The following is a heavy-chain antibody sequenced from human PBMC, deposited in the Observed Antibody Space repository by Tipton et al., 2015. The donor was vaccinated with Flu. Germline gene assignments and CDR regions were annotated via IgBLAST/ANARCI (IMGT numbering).Heavy chain of an antibody. CDR2: IYTSGST. CDR3: ARYTSSWDPPRD. D-gene: IGHD6-13*01. V-gene: IGHV4-61*02. J-gene: IGHJ1*01. Sequence: TLSLTCTVSGGSISSDSYYWSWIRQPAGEGLEWIGRIYTSGSTNYNPSLKSRVTISLDTSKNQFSLKLSSVTAADTAVYYCARYTSSWDPPRDWGQGTLVTVSS. CDR1: GGSISSDSYY.